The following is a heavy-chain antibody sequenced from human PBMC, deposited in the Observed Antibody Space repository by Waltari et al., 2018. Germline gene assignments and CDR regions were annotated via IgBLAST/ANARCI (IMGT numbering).Heavy chain of an antibody. V-gene: IGHV1-69*10. J-gene: IGHJ3*02. CDR2: SIPFLGIP. D-gene: IGHD3-22*01. CDR3: ARMVVVSADAFDI. Sequence: QVQLVQSGAAVKKPGSSVKISCKPSGGTLRNYGISWVRQAPGQGLEWMGESIPFLGIPNYAQNFQGRVTITADKSTSTAYMELTSLRSEDTAVYYCARMVVVSADAFDIWGQGTMVTVSS. CDR1: GGTLRNYG.